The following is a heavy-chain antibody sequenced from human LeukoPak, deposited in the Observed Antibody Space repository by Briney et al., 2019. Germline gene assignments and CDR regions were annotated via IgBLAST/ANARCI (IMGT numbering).Heavy chain of an antibody. CDR1: GYTFTSYG. Sequence: ASVKLSCKASGYTFTSYGISWVRQAPGQGLEWMGWISTYNGNTNYAQKLQCRVTMTTDTSTSTAYMELRSLRSDDTAVYYCARSRWSSGWYALFDFDYWGQGTLVTVSS. J-gene: IGHJ4*02. CDR2: ISTYNGNT. D-gene: IGHD6-19*01. CDR3: ARSRWSSGWYALFDFDY. V-gene: IGHV1-18*04.